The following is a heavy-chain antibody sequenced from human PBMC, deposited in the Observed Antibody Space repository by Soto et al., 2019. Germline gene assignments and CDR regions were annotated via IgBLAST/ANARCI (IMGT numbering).Heavy chain of an antibody. CDR3: ARSDCSSTSCAYYYYGMDV. CDR1: RFTFSSYA. Sequence: PGGSLRLSCAASRFTFSSYAMHWVRQAPGKGLEWVAVISYDGSNKYYADSVKGRFTTSRDNSKNTLYLQMNSLRAEDTAVYYCARSDCSSTSCAYYYYGMDVWGQGTTVTVSS. D-gene: IGHD2-2*01. CDR2: ISYDGSNK. V-gene: IGHV3-30-3*01. J-gene: IGHJ6*02.